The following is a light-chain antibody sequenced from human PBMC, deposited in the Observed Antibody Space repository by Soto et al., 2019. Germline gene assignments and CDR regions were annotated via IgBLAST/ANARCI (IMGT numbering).Light chain of an antibody. CDR1: SGDIGRYDH. CDR2: EVN. J-gene: IGLJ3*02. V-gene: IGLV2-23*02. CDR3: CSYAGGSLFDWV. Sequence: QSALTQPASVSGSPGQSITISCTGTSGDIGRYDHVSWYQQHPGKAPKVMIYEVNKRPSGVSNRFSGSKSGNTASLTISGLQAEDEADYYCCSYAGGSLFDWVFGGGTQLTVL.